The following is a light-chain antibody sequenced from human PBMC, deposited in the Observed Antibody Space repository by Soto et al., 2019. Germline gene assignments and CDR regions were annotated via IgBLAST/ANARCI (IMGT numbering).Light chain of an antibody. CDR2: GAS. V-gene: IGKV3D-20*02. Sequence: ETVLTQSPGTLSLSPGERATLSCRASQSVSSNLLAWYQEKPGQPPRLLIYGASTRATGIPARFSGSGSGTNFTLTINSLEPDDFAVYYCQQRDSWPITFGQGTRLEIK. CDR1: QSVSSNL. CDR3: QQRDSWPIT. J-gene: IGKJ5*01.